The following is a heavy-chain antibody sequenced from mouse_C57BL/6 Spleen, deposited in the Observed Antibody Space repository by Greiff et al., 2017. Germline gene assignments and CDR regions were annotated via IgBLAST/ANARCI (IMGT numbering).Heavy chain of an antibody. Sequence: DVQLQESGGGLVQPGGSMKLSCVASGFTFSNYWMNWVRQSPEKGLEWVAQIRLKSDNYATHYAESVKGRFTISRDDSKSSVYLQMNNLRAEDTGIYYCTGVVYFDYWGQGTTLTVSS. CDR3: TGVVYFDY. CDR2: IRLKSDNYAT. V-gene: IGHV6-3*01. D-gene: IGHD1-1*02. J-gene: IGHJ2*01. CDR1: GFTFSNYW.